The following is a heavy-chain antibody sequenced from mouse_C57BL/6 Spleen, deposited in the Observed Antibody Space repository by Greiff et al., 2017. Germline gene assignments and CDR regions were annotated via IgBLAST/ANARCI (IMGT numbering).Heavy chain of an antibody. D-gene: IGHD1-1*01. CDR3: ARRLFITAVAPDFDY. V-gene: IGHV1-82*01. J-gene: IGHJ2*01. CDR2: FYPGGGAT. Sequence: QVQLKQSGPELVKPGASVKISCKASGYAFSGSCMNWVKQRPGQGLEWIGWFYPGGGATNYNGKFKGKATLTADKSSSTAYMQLSSLTSEDSAVYFCARRLFITAVAPDFDYWGQGTTLTVSS. CDR1: GYAFSGSC.